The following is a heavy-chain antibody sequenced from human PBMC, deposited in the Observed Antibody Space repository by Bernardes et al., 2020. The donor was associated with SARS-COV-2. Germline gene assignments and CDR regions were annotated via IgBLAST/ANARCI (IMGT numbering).Heavy chain of an antibody. CDR1: GDSIGGYY. D-gene: IGHD1-7*01. Sequence: SETLSLTCSVSGDSIGGYYWSWIRQPPGKGLEWIGFIYYSGSTNYNPSLKSRVTISVDTSKDQFSLKLRSVTAADTAVYYCARTGTTTLTDFGRFDYWGQGTLVTVSS. J-gene: IGHJ4*02. CDR2: IYYSGST. CDR3: ARTGTTTLTDFGRFDY. V-gene: IGHV4-59*01.